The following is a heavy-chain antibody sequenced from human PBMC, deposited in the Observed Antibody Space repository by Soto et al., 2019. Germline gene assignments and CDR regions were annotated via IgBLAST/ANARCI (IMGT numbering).Heavy chain of an antibody. CDR2: ISCDGGNQ. V-gene: IGHV3-30*18. CDR1: GLDFNTYG. J-gene: IGHJ5*02. CDR3: AKDSSITAAGSGGWFDP. Sequence: QVQLVQSGGGGVQPGRSLRLPCAASGLDFNTYGVHLVRQAPGKGLEWVAAISCDGGNQYYADSVKGRFTISRDKSNNTLFLQMNSLGAEDTATYYCAKDSSITAAGSGGWFDPWGQGTLVIVSS. D-gene: IGHD6-13*01.